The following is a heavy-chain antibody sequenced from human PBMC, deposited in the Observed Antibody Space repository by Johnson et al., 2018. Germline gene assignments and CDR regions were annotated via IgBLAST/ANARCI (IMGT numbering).Heavy chain of an antibody. V-gene: IGHV3-15*01. Sequence: VQLVQSGGGLVQPGGSLKRSCAASGFMSSDSVIHWVRQAPGKGLEWVGRITSKTEGGTTDYASPGKGRFTTSRDDSKNTLYLQMNSLRTEDTALYYCTTDYYLDHPAQCDFWGQGTLVTVSS. CDR1: GFMSSDSV. CDR2: ITSKTEGGTT. D-gene: IGHD3-22*01. CDR3: TTDYYLDHPAQCDF. J-gene: IGHJ4*02.